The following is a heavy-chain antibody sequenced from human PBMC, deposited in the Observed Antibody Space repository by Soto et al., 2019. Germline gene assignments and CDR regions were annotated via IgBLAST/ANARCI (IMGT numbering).Heavy chain of an antibody. Sequence: EVHLLESGGGLVQPGGSLRLSCAASGFAFSDYAMTWVRQAPGKGLEWVSDISDGDGATHYADSVKGRFTISRDDSKNPLDLQMGSLRAEEGGVYYCAQGRTFFDFWGQGTLVTVSS. CDR3: AQGRTFFDF. D-gene: IGHD3-16*01. J-gene: IGHJ4*02. CDR1: GFAFSDYA. V-gene: IGHV3-23*01. CDR2: ISDGDGAT.